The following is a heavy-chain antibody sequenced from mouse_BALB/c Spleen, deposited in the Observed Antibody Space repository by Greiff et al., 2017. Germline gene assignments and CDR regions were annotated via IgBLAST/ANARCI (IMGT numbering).Heavy chain of an antibody. CDR2: ISSGGSYT. J-gene: IGHJ3*01. CDR3: TRDDYDGDAWFAY. Sequence: EVHLVESGGGLVKPGGSLKLSCAASGFTFSSYTMSWVRQTPEKRLEWVATISSGGSYTYYPDSVKGRFTISRDNAKNTLYLQMSSLKSEDTAMYYCTRDDYDGDAWFAYWGQGTLVTVSA. D-gene: IGHD2-4*01. CDR1: GFTFSSYT. V-gene: IGHV5-6-4*01.